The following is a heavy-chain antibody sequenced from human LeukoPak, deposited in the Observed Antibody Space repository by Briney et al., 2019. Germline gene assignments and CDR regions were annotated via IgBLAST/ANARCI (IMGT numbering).Heavy chain of an antibody. J-gene: IGHJ3*02. CDR3: VRHVARAFDI. V-gene: IGHV4-34*01. Sequence: KPSETLSLTCTVSGGSISGYYWSWIRQPPGKGLEWIGEINHSGSTKYNPSLKSRVTISVDTSKNQLSLKLSSVTAAGTAVYSCVRHVARAFDIWGQGTKVTVSS. CDR1: GGSISGYY. CDR2: INHSGST.